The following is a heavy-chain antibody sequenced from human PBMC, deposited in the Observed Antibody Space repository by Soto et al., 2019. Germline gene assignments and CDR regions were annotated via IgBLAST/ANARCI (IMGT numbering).Heavy chain of an antibody. J-gene: IGHJ6*02. CDR3: APMGV. Sequence: GGSRRLSCAASGFTFSSYAMSWVRQAPGKGLEWVSAISGSDNTTYYADSVKGRFSISRGNSKNTLYLQMTSLRADDTAVYYCAPMGVWGQGTTVTVSS. CDR1: GFTFSSYA. CDR2: ISGSDNTT. V-gene: IGHV3-23*01.